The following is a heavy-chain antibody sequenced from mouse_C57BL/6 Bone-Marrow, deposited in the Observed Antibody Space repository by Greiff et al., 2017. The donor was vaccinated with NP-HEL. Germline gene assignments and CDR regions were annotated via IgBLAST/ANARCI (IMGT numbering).Heavy chain of an antibody. CDR1: GFTFSSYT. J-gene: IGHJ3*01. CDR2: ISGGGGNT. D-gene: IGHD4-1*01. CDR3: ARHRTGRFAY. V-gene: IGHV5-9*04. Sequence: EVQGVESGGGLVKPGGSLKLSCAASGFTFSSYTMSWVRQTPEKRLEWVATISGGGGNTYYPDSVKGRFTISRDNAKNTLYLQMSSLRSEDTAVYYCARHRTGRFAYWGQGTLVTVSA.